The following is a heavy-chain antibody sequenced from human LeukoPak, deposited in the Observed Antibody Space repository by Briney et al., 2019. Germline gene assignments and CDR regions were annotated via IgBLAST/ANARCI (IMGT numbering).Heavy chain of an antibody. CDR1: GFTFSSYA. CDR3: AKDTGPAAGITADY. J-gene: IGHJ4*02. Sequence: GGSLRLSCAASGFTFSSYAMTWVRQAPGKGLEWVSTIRGSDDSTYYADSVKGRFTISRDNSKNTLYLHMNSLRAEDTAIYYCAKDTGPAAGITADYWGQGTLGTVSS. V-gene: IGHV3-23*01. CDR2: IRGSDDST. D-gene: IGHD6-13*01.